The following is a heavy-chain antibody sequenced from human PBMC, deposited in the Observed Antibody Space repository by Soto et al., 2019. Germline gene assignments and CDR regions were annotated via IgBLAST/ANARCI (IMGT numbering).Heavy chain of an antibody. V-gene: IGHV1-69*14. Sequence: QVQLVQSGAEVKKPGSSVKVSCKASGGTFSSNSISWVRQAPGQGLEWMGGVIPMLNTAQYERKFQGRVTITADKSTNTPHMELRSLTSEDTSVYYCARDRSLFGHDSWGQGTRVTVAS. J-gene: IGHJ4*02. D-gene: IGHD2-21*01. CDR1: GGTFSSNS. CDR3: ARDRSLFGHDS. CDR2: VIPMLNTA.